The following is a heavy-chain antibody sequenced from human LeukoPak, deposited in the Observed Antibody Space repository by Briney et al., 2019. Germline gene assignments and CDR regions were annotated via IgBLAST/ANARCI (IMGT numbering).Heavy chain of an antibody. J-gene: IGHJ3*02. D-gene: IGHD3-10*01. CDR1: GYTFTGYY. V-gene: IGHV1-18*04. CDR2: ISAYNGNT. CDR3: ARVSAYYPDAFDI. Sequence: ASVKVSCKASGYTFTGYYMHWVRQAPGQGLEWMGWISAYNGNTNYAQKLQGRVTMTTDTSTSTAYMELRSLRSDDTAVYYCARVSAYYPDAFDIWGQGTMVTASS.